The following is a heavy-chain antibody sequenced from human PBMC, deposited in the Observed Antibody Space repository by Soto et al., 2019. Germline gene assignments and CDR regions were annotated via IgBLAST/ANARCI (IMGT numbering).Heavy chain of an antibody. J-gene: IGHJ4*02. Sequence: PGESLKISCQGSGYRFTSFWIGWVRQMPGKGLEWMGIAQPGHSDTRYSPSFQGHVTISADESTNTAYLQWSSLRASDTAMYFCATHGYSSSWYPDNWGQGTLVTVSS. CDR2: AQPGHSDT. D-gene: IGHD6-13*01. CDR3: ATHGYSSSWYPDN. V-gene: IGHV5-51*01. CDR1: GYRFTSFW.